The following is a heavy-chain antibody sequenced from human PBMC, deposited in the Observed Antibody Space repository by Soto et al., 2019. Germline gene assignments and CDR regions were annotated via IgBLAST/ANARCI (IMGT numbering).Heavy chain of an antibody. V-gene: IGHV1-24*01. Sequence: ASVKVSCKVSGYTLTELSMHWVRQAPGKGLEWMGGFDPEDGETIYAQKLQGRVTMTTDTSTSTAYMELRSLRSDDTAVYYCASAVAGDLDAFDIWGQGTMVTVSS. D-gene: IGHD6-19*01. CDR3: ASAVAGDLDAFDI. CDR2: FDPEDGET. CDR1: GYTLTELS. J-gene: IGHJ3*02.